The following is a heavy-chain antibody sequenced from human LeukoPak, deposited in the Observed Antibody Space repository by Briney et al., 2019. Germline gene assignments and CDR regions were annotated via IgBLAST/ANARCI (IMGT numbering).Heavy chain of an antibody. D-gene: IGHD6-13*01. J-gene: IGHJ1*01. CDR2: IYYSGST. CDR3: ARGVSIAAAQYPY. V-gene: IGHV4-59*01. CDR1: VDSISSYY. Sequence: SETLSLTCTVSVDSISSYYWSWVRQPPGKGLEGGGDIYYSGSTNYNPSLKSRATISVHTPNNQLSLKLSSVPAADPAVYFCARGVSIAAAQYPYWGQGTPLTLPS.